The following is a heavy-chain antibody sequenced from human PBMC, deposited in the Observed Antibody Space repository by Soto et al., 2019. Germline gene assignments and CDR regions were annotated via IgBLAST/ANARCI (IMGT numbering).Heavy chain of an antibody. J-gene: IGHJ4*02. CDR2: IYHSGST. CDR3: ARAKSQRFDD. CDR1: GVPIIRGGYS. V-gene: IGHV4-30-2*05. Sequence: QTLYLNCAVSGVPIIRGGYSATWIRQPPGKGLEWIGYIYHSGSTYYNPSLKSRVTISVDTSKNQFSLKLSSVTAADTAVYYCARAKSQRFDDWGQATLVTISS.